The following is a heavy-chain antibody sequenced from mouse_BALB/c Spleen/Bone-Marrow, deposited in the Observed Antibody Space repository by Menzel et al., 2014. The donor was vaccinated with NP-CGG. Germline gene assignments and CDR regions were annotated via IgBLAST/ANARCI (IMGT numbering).Heavy chain of an antibody. J-gene: IGHJ3*01. CDR1: GFDFSTYW. D-gene: IGHD1-2*01. Sequence: EVMLVESGGGLVQPGGSLKLSCAASGFDFSTYWMSWVRQAPGKGLEWIGEINPDSSTINYTPSLKDKFIISRDNAKNTLYLQMSKVRSDDTELYYSARPHYYGYDAYWGQGTLGPGAA. V-gene: IGHV4-1*02. CDR2: INPDSSTI. CDR3: ARPHYYGYDAY.